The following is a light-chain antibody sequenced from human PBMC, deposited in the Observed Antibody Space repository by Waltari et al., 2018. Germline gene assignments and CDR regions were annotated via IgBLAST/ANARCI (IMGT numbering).Light chain of an antibody. V-gene: IGLV2-14*03. CDR3: CSYTSSDTHV. CDR2: DVV. J-gene: IGLJ1*01. Sequence: WYQQRPGKVPRLIIYDVVKRPSGVSNRFSGSMSGYTATLTISGLQAEDEADYYCCSYTSSDTHVFGSGTTVTVL.